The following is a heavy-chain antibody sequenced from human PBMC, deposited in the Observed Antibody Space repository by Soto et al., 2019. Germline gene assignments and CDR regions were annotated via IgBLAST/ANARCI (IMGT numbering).Heavy chain of an antibody. Sequence: QGQLVQSGVEVKKPGASVKVSCSASGNTFTNFGVTWVRQAPGQGLEWMGWISPYTDDPSYAQKFQGRVTMTIDTSRSTGYWDLGGLRCDDRAVYYCARVTPGAGAWFHPWGRGTLVTVPS. V-gene: IGHV1-18*01. CDR1: GNTFTNFG. D-gene: IGHD2-2*01. CDR3: ARVTPGAGAWFHP. CDR2: ISPYTDDP. J-gene: IGHJ5*02.